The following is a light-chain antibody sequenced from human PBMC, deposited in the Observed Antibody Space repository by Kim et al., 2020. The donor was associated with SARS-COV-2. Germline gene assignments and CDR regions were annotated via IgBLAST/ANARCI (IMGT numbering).Light chain of an antibody. CDR3: QAWDSSTHNYV. CDR1: KLGDKY. CDR2: QHN. Sequence: SYELTQPPSASVSPGQTASITCSGYKLGDKYVSWYQQKPGQSPVVVIYQHNQRPSGIPERFSGSNSGNTATLTIGGTQAMDEADYYCQAWDSSTHNYVFGAGTKVTVL. J-gene: IGLJ1*01. V-gene: IGLV3-1*01.